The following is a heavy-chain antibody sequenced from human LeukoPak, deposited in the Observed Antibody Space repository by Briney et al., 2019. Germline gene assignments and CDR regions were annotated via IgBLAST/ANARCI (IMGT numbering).Heavy chain of an antibody. J-gene: IGHJ4*02. D-gene: IGHD3-10*01. V-gene: IGHV4-34*01. Sequence: PSETLSLTCAVYGGSFSGYYWSWIRQPPGKGLEWIGEINHSGSTNYNPSLKSRVTISVDTSKNQFSLKLSSVTAADTAVYYCARHVVLWFGESYYFDYWGQGTLVTVSS. CDR2: INHSGST. CDR1: GGSFSGYY. CDR3: ARHVVLWFGESYYFDY.